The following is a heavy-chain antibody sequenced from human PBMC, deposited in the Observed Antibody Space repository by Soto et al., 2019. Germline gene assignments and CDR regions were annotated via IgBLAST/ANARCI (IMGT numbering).Heavy chain of an antibody. CDR2: VKEDGSEQ. V-gene: IGHV3-7*05. CDR3: ARDGLGGFFDY. D-gene: IGHD3-3*01. CDR1: GFIFSSHW. J-gene: IGHJ4*02. Sequence: EVQLVESGGGLVQPGGSLRLSCAASGFIFSSHWISWVRQAPGKGLEWVANVKEDGSEQQYADSVKGLFTIARDNAKNSVYLQMNSLGAEDTAVYYCARDGLGGFFDYWGQGIQVTISS.